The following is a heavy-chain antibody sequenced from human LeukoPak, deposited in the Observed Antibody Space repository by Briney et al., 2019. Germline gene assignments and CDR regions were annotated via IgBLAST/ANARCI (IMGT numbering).Heavy chain of an antibody. CDR1: GYTFTSYG. J-gene: IGHJ5*02. CDR3: ARGTTMVRGVSQWWFDP. CDR2: ISAYNGNT. Sequence: GASVTVSCKASGYTFTSYGISWVRQAPGQGLEWMGWISAYNGNTNHAQKLQGRVTMTTDTSTSTAYMELRSLRSDDTAVYYCARGTTMVRGVSQWWFDPWGQGTLVTVSS. V-gene: IGHV1-18*01. D-gene: IGHD3-10*01.